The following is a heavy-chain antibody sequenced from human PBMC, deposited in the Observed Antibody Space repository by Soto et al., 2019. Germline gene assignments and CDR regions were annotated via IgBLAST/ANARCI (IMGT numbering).Heavy chain of an antibody. V-gene: IGHV4-30-4*01. CDR1: GDYINSDYY. J-gene: IGHJ4*02. D-gene: IGHD1-20*01. CDR3: ATSQKGYNWNYFDH. CDR2: IYYTGGT. Sequence: SETLSLTCTVSGDYINSDYYWSWIRQPPGKGLEWIGHIYYTGGTFENPSLKSRLTMSIDTSKNQFSLRLSSVTAADTAVYYCATSQKGYNWNYFDHWGQGALVTVSS.